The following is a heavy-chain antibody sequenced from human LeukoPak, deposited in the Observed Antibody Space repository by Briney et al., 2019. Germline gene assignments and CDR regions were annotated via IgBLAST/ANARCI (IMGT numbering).Heavy chain of an antibody. CDR1: GGTFSSYA. V-gene: IGHV1-69*05. CDR3: ARGFITGDGYYYYYMDV. Sequence: SVKVSCKASGGTFSSYAISWVRQAPGQGLEWMGGIIPIFGTANYAQKFQGRVTITTDESTSTAYMELSSLRSEDTAVYYCARGFITGDGYYYYYMDVWGKGTTVTVSS. J-gene: IGHJ6*03. CDR2: IIPIFGTA. D-gene: IGHD7-27*01.